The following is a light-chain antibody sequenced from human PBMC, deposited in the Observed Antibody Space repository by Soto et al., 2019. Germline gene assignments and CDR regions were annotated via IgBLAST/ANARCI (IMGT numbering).Light chain of an antibody. J-gene: IGKJ5*01. Sequence: EIVLTQSPGTLSLSPGERATLSCRASQSVTNNYLAWYQQKPGQPPRLLTDGASSRATDIPDKFSGSGSGTDFTLAISRMEPEDFAVYYCQQYGSSPITFGQGTRLEIK. CDR1: QSVTNNY. V-gene: IGKV3-20*01. CDR2: GAS. CDR3: QQYGSSPIT.